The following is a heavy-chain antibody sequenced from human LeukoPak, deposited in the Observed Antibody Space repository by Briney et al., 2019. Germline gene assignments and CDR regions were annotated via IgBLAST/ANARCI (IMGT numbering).Heavy chain of an antibody. D-gene: IGHD2-2*01. Sequence: GGSLRLSCAASGFTFSSYAMHWVRQAPGKGLEWVAVISYDGSNKYYADSVKGRFTISRDNSKNTLYLQMNSLRAEDTAVYYCARRYCSSTSCYGIDYWGQGTLVTVSS. CDR2: ISYDGSNK. V-gene: IGHV3-30-3*01. CDR3: ARRYCSSTSCYGIDY. CDR1: GFTFSSYA. J-gene: IGHJ4*02.